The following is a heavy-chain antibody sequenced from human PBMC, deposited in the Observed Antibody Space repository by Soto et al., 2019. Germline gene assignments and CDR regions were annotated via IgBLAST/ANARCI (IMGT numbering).Heavy chain of an antibody. D-gene: IGHD2-15*01. J-gene: IGHJ2*01. CDR1: GYTFNNYG. Sequence: QVQLVQSGAEVKKPGASVKVSCKASGYTFNNYGISWVRQAPGQGLEWMGWIGPYNGNTDHAQNFQGRVTMTTDTSTNTSYMELRSLRSDETALYSCARCYCSVGSCYTCWHFDLWGRGTLVTVSS. V-gene: IGHV1-18*01. CDR2: IGPYNGNT. CDR3: ARCYCSVGSCYTCWHFDL.